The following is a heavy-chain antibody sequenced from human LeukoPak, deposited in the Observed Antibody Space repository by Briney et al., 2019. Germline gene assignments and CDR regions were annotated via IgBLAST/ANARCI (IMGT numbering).Heavy chain of an antibody. J-gene: IGHJ4*02. CDR1: GYTFTSYA. D-gene: IGHD6-13*01. Sequence: GASVKVSCKASGYTFTSYAMHWVRQAPGQRFEWMGWINAGNGNTKYSQEFQGGVTITRDTSASTAYMELSSLRSEDMAVYYCASGIAAAGPFDYWGQGTLVTVSS. V-gene: IGHV1-3*03. CDR2: INAGNGNT. CDR3: ASGIAAAGPFDY.